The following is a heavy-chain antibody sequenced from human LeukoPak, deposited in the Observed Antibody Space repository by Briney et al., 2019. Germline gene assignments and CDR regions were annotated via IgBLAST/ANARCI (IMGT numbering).Heavy chain of an antibody. D-gene: IGHD3-9*01. J-gene: IGHJ4*02. Sequence: SETLSLTCTVSGGSISSGGYYWSWIRQHPGKGLEWIGYIYYSGSTYYNPSLKSRVTISVDTSKNQFSLKLSSVTAADTAVYYCARGLYYDILTGYYTYYFDYWGQGTLVTVSS. CDR3: ARGLYYDILTGYYTYYFDY. V-gene: IGHV4-30-4*08. CDR2: IYYSGST. CDR1: GGSISSGGYY.